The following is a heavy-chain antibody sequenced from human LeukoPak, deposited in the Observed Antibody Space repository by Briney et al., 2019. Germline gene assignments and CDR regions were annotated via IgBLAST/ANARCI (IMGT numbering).Heavy chain of an antibody. V-gene: IGHV4-59*08. CDR2: IYYSGST. J-gene: IGHJ4*02. CDR3: ARLVGTAMVSH. Sequence: SETLSLTCTVSGGSISSYYWSWIRQPPGKGLEWIGYIYYSGSTNYNPSLKSRVTISVDTSKNQFSLKLSSVTAADTAVYYCARLVGTAMVSHWGQGTLVTVSS. D-gene: IGHD5-18*01. CDR1: GGSISSYY.